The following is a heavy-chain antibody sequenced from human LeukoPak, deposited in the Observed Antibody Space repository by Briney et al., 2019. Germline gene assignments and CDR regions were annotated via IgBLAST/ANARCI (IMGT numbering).Heavy chain of an antibody. V-gene: IGHV3-11*01. D-gene: IGHD5-24*01. CDR1: GFTFSDYY. J-gene: IGHJ4*02. CDR2: ISSSGSTI. CDR3: ARGTRDGYNLGDFDY. Sequence: GGSLRLSCAASGFTFSDYYMSGSRQAPGKGLEWVSYISSSGSTIYYADSVKGRFTISRDNAKNSLYLQMNSLRAEDTAVYYCARGTRDGYNLGDFDYWGQGSLVTVSS.